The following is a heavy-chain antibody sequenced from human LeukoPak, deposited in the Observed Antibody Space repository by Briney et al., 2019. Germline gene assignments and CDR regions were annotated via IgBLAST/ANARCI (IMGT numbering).Heavy chain of an antibody. J-gene: IGHJ4*02. V-gene: IGHV5-51*01. D-gene: IGHD1-26*01. Sequence: GESLKISCKGSGYRFTSYWIGWVRQMPGKGLEWMGIIYPGDSDTRYSPSFQGQVTISADKSISTAYLQWNSLTASDTAMYYCATRINSGNFYDYWGQGTLLTVSS. CDR3: ATRINSGNFYDY. CDR2: IYPGDSDT. CDR1: GYRFTSYW.